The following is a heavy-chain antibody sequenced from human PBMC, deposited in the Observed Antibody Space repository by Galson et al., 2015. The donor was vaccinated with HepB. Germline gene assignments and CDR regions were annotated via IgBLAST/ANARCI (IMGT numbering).Heavy chain of an antibody. CDR3: ARGSGDAYGPFDY. Sequence: SLRLSCAASGFAFNTYTMNWVRQAPGKGLEWVSSISSSSSYIYYADSLKGRFTISRDNAKKSLYLQINSLRAGDTAVYYCARGSGDAYGPFDYWGQGTLVTVSS. CDR2: ISSSSSYI. CDR1: GFAFNTYT. V-gene: IGHV3-21*01. D-gene: IGHD3-10*01. J-gene: IGHJ4*02.